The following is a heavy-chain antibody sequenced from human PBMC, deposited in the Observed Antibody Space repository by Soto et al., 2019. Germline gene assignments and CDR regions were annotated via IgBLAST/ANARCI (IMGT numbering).Heavy chain of an antibody. CDR1: GYTISSDYY. J-gene: IGHJ4*01. D-gene: IGHD1-26*01. CDR3: ANLIVFHGSYYHDY. CDR2: IYHSGST. V-gene: IGHV4-38-2*01. Sequence: SETLSLTCAVSGYTISSDYYWGWIRQPPGKGLEWIGSIYHSGSTYYNPSLKSRVTISVDTSKNQFSLKLSSVTAADTAVYYCANLIVFHGSYYHDYWGHGALVTVSS.